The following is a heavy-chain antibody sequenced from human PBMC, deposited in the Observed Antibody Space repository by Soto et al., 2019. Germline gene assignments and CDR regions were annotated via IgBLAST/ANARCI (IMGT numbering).Heavy chain of an antibody. V-gene: IGHV3-73*01. CDR1: GFTFSGSA. D-gene: IGHD6-19*01. CDR3: TVGEYSSGWYYFDY. CDR2: IRSKANSYAT. Sequence: GGSLRLSCAASGFTFSGSAMHWVRQASGKGLEWVGRIRSKANSYATAYAASVKGRLTISRDDSKNTAYLQMNSLKTEDTAVYYCTVGEYSSGWYYFDYWGQGTLVTVSS. J-gene: IGHJ4*02.